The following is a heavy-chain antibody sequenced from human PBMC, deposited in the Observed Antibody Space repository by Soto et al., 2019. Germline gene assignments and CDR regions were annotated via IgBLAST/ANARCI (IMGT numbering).Heavy chain of an antibody. CDR3: ARSPGGYYID. D-gene: IGHD3-9*01. Sequence: EVQLVESGGGLVQPGGSLRLSCEDSGFSFSSYWMHWVRQGPGKGLVWVSRINTDGSSTNYADSVKGRFTISRDNAKNTVYLQRNSLRAEDTAVYYCARSPGGYYIDWGQGTMVTVSS. CDR1: GFSFSSYW. CDR2: INTDGSST. J-gene: IGHJ3*01. V-gene: IGHV3-74*01.